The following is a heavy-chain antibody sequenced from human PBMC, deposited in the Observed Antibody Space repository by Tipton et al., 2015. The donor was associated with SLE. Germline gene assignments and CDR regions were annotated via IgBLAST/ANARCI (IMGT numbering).Heavy chain of an antibody. CDR1: GDSVSSNSAA. Sequence: TLSLTCAISGDSVSSNSAAWNWIRQSPSRGLEWLGRTYYRSKWYNDYAVSVKSRITINPDTSKNQFSLQLNSVTPEDTAVYYRARDAPTVTTGAFDYWGQGTLVTVSS. J-gene: IGHJ4*02. D-gene: IGHD4-17*01. V-gene: IGHV6-1*01. CDR2: TYYRSKWYN. CDR3: ARDAPTVTTGAFDY.